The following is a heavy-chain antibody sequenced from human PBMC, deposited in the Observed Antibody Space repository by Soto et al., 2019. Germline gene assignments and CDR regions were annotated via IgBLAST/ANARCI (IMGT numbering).Heavy chain of an antibody. CDR1: GYSFTSYW. J-gene: IGHJ5*02. Sequence: PGESLKISCKGSGYSFTSYWIGWVRQMPGEGLEWMGIIYPGDSDTRYSPSFQGQVTISADKSISTAYLQWSSLKASDTAMYYCARTYYDFWSGYYTPPSAWWIDPWGQGTLVTVSS. CDR2: IYPGDSDT. D-gene: IGHD3-3*01. V-gene: IGHV5-51*01. CDR3: ARTYYDFWSGYYTPPSAWWIDP.